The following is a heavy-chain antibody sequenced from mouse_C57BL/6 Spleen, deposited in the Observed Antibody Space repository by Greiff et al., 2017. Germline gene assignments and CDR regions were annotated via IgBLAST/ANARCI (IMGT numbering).Heavy chain of an antibody. CDR2: INPNNGGT. Sequence: VQLQQSGPELVKPGASVKISCKASGYTFTDYYMNWVKQSHGKSLEWIGDINPNNGGTSYNQKFKGKATLTVDKSSSTAYMELRSLTSEDSAVYYCARDLAMDDWGQGTSVTVSS. J-gene: IGHJ4*01. CDR3: ARDLAMDD. CDR1: GYTFTDYY. V-gene: IGHV1-26*01.